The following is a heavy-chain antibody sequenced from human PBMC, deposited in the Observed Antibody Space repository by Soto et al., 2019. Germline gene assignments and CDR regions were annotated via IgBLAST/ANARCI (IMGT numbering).Heavy chain of an antibody. CDR2: IYHSGST. Sequence: SETLSLTCTVSGGSISSGDYCWSWVRQPPGKGLEWIGEIYHSGSTNFNPSLKSRVTISVDKSKNQFSLKLNSVTAADTAVYYCARVSGSYYYGMDVWGQGTTVTVSS. V-gene: IGHV4-4*02. J-gene: IGHJ6*02. CDR1: GGSISSGDYC. CDR3: ARVSGSYYYGMDV.